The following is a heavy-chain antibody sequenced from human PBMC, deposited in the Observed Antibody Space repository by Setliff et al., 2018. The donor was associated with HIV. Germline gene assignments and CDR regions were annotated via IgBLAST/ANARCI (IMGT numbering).Heavy chain of an antibody. D-gene: IGHD3-10*01. CDR1: GGSFRSSRYY. V-gene: IGHV4-39*01. Sequence: PSETLSLTCTVSGGSFRSSRYYWGWIRQPPGKGLEWIGNIHYGGFFWYSPPLKSRVTISVDTSKNQFSLKLSSVTAADTAVYYCARPALGIGGGSRFDNWGQGTRVTVSS. CDR2: IHYGGFF. CDR3: ARPALGIGGGSRFDN. J-gene: IGHJ4*02.